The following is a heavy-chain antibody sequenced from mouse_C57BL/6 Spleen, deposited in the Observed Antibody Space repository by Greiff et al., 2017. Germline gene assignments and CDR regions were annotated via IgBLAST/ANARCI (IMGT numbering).Heavy chain of an antibody. D-gene: IGHD1-1*01. CDR3: ARGHGSSSYFDG. CDR2: IDPSDSYT. Sequence: VQLQQPGAELVMPGASVKLSCKASGYTFTSYWMHWVKQRPGQGLEWIGEIDPSDSYTNYNQKFKGKSTLTVDKSSSTAYMQLSSLTSEDSAVYYCARGHGSSSYFDGWGTGTTVTVSS. CDR1: GYTFTSYW. V-gene: IGHV1-69*01. J-gene: IGHJ1*03.